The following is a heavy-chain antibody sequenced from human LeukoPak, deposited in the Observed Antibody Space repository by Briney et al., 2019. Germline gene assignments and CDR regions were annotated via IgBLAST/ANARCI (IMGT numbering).Heavy chain of an antibody. J-gene: IGHJ6*03. CDR1: GGSISSYY. V-gene: IGHV4-59*01. Sequence: PSETLSLTCTVSGGSISSYYWSWIRQPPGRGLEWIGYIYYSGSTNYNPSLKSRVTISVDTSKNQFSLKLSSVTAADTAVYYCARDPRPYYYYMDVWGKGTTVTVSS. CDR3: ARDPRPYYYYMDV. CDR2: IYYSGST.